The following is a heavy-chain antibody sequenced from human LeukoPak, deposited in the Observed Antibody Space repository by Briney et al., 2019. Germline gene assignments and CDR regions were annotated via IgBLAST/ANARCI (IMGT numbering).Heavy chain of an antibody. D-gene: IGHD3-22*01. CDR3: ARGPGGRSGYYPLEDYYYYYYMDV. V-gene: IGHV1-18*01. Sequence: VSVKVSCKASGYTFTSYGINWVRQAPGQGLGWMGWIRVYNGNTNYAQKLQGRVTMTTDTSTSTAYMELRSLRSDDTAVYYCARGPGGRSGYYPLEDYYYYYYMDVWGKGTTVTVSS. CDR2: IRVYNGNT. J-gene: IGHJ6*03. CDR1: GYTFTSYG.